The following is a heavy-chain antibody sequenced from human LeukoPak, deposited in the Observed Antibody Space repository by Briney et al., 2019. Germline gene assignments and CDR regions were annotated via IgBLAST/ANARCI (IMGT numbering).Heavy chain of an antibody. Sequence: GESLKISCKGSGYSFTTHWIGWVRQMPGKGLEWMGIIYPGDSDTTYSPSFQGQVTISADKSVSIAFLQWSSLKASDTAIYFCARRGRDGRRNTFDPWGQGTMVTVSS. CDR3: ARRGRDGRRNTFDP. CDR2: IYPGDSDT. V-gene: IGHV5-51*01. D-gene: IGHD5-24*01. J-gene: IGHJ3*01. CDR1: GYSFTTHW.